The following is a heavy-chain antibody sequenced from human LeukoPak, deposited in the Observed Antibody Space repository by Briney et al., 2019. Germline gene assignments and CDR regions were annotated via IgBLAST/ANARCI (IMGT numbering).Heavy chain of an antibody. V-gene: IGHV1-2*02. CDR1: GYTFTGYY. D-gene: IGHD1-26*01. CDR3: ANLGIVGATTSLLFDY. CDR2: INPNSGGT. J-gene: IGHJ4*02. Sequence: GASVKVSCKASGYTFTGYYMHWVRQAPGQGLEWMGWINPNSGGTNYAQKFQGRVTMTRDTSISTAYMELSRLRSDDTAVYYCANLGIVGATTSLLFDYWGQGTLVTVSS.